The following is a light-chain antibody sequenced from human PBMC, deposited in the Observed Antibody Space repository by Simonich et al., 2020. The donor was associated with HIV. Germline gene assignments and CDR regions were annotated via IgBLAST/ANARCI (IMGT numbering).Light chain of an antibody. CDR2: AAS. J-gene: IGKJ3*01. V-gene: IGKV3-15*01. CDR1: QSVSSN. Sequence: EIVMTQSPATLSVSTGERATLSCRASQSVSSNLAWYQQKPCLSPRLLIYAASTRATGIPARFSGSGSGTDFTLTISSLQPEDFATYYCQQANSFPFTFGPGTKVDIK. CDR3: QQANSFPFT.